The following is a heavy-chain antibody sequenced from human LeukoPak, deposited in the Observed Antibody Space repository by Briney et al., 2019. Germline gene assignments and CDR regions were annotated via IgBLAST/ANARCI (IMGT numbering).Heavy chain of an antibody. CDR3: ARDQNKYDSSGYYYYQYGMDV. CDR2: FYYSRST. Sequence: SQTLSLPCSVSGDSISSGDYYWTWIRQPPGKGLEWIGYFYYSRSTHYNPSLKSRVSIPVDTAKNQFSLNLSSVTAADTAVYYCARDQNKYDSSGYYYYQYGMDVWGQGTTVTVSS. J-gene: IGHJ6*02. CDR1: GDSISSGDYY. V-gene: IGHV4-30-4*01. D-gene: IGHD3-22*01.